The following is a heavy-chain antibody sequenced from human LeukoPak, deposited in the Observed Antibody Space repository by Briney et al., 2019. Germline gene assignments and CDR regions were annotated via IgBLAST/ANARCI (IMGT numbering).Heavy chain of an antibody. V-gene: IGHV3-23*01. Sequence: TGGSLRLSCAASGFTFSSYAMSWVRQAPGKGLEWVSAISGSGGSTYYADSVKGRFTTSRDNSKNTLYLQMNSLRAEDTAVYYCAKKRGLYYDSSGYCFDYWGQGTLVTVSS. J-gene: IGHJ4*02. CDR1: GFTFSSYA. CDR3: AKKRGLYYDSSGYCFDY. CDR2: ISGSGGST. D-gene: IGHD3-22*01.